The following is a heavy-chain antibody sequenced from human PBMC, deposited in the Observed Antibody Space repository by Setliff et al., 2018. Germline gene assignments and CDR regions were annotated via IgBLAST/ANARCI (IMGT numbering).Heavy chain of an antibody. Sequence: GASVKVSCKASAKTFTAYYVTWVRQAPGQGLEWMGWVTIYNGNTKYAQNLQGRLTLTTDISTSTAYMELGSLTTDDTAVYYCARVESMVRGKNILRHFDYWGQGIQVTVSS. CDR1: AKTFTAYY. CDR2: VTIYNGNT. D-gene: IGHD3-10*01. J-gene: IGHJ4*02. V-gene: IGHV1-18*01. CDR3: ARVESMVRGKNILRHFDY.